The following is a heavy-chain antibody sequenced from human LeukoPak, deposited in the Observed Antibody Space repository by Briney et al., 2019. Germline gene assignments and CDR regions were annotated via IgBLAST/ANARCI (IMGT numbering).Heavy chain of an antibody. CDR2: INPNSGGT. Sequence: ASVTVSCTASGYTFTSYYMHWVRQAPGQGLEWMGRINPNSGGTNYAQKFQGRVTMTRDTSISTAFMELSRLRSDDTAVYYCARVRYYGSGSYSDYWGQGTLVTVSS. J-gene: IGHJ4*02. V-gene: IGHV1-2*06. CDR1: GYTFTSYY. CDR3: ARVRYYGSGSYSDY. D-gene: IGHD3-10*01.